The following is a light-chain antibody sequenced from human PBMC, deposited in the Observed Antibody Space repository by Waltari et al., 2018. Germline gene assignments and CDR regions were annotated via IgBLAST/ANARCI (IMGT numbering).Light chain of an antibody. Sequence: QSVLTQPPSASGTPGPGVTISCSGSNSNIGSNTVSWYQQFPGTAPQLLIHTDTQRPSGVPDRFSGSKSGTSASLAISGLQSEDEAHYFCAAWDDSLSGRVFGGGTKVTVI. CDR3: AAWDDSLSGRV. CDR1: NSNIGSNT. J-gene: IGLJ3*02. V-gene: IGLV1-44*01. CDR2: TDT.